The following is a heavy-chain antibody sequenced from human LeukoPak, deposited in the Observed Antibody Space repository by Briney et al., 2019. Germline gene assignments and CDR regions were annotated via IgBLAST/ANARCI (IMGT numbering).Heavy chain of an antibody. D-gene: IGHD2-15*01. CDR2: IWYDGSNK. J-gene: IGHJ5*02. CDR1: GFTFSSYG. Sequence: PGRSLRLSCAASGFTFSSYGMHWVRQAPGKGREWVAVIWYDGSNKYYADSVKGRFTISRDNSKNTLYLQMNSLRAEDTAVYYCARDGYCSGGSCRRGGWFDPWGQGTLVTVSS. CDR3: ARDGYCSGGSCRRGGWFDP. V-gene: IGHV3-33*01.